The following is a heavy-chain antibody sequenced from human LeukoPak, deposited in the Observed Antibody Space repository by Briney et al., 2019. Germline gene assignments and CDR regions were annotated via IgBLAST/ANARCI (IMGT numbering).Heavy chain of an antibody. CDR1: GGSISSSSYY. CDR3: ASFGYCTNGVCSSLDY. J-gene: IGHJ4*02. V-gene: IGHV4-39*07. CDR2: IYHSGST. Sequence: SETLSLTCTVSGGSISSSSYYWGWIRQPPGKGLEWIGSIYHSGSTYYNPSLKSRVTILVDTSKNQFSLKLSSVTAADTAVYYCASFGYCTNGVCSSLDYWGQGTLVTVSS. D-gene: IGHD2-8*01.